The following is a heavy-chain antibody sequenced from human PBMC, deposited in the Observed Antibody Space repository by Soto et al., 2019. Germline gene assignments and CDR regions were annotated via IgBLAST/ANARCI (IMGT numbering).Heavy chain of an antibody. D-gene: IGHD2-21*01. Sequence: QVQLQESGPGLVKPSETLSLTCTVSGGSISSSSYYWGWIRHPPGKGLQWIGSIFYSGRTYYNPSLQSRVTISVDTSTNQFSLKLRSVTAADTAVYYCARIVRGIVITYYYMDVWGKGTTVTVSS. CDR2: IFYSGRT. V-gene: IGHV4-39*01. CDR3: ARIVRGIVITYYYMDV. J-gene: IGHJ6*03. CDR1: GGSISSSSYY.